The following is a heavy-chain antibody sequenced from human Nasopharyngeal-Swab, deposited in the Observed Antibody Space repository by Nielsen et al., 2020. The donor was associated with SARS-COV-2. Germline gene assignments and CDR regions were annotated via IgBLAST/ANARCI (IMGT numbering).Heavy chain of an antibody. D-gene: IGHD2-2*01. V-gene: IGHV3-30*18. CDR1: GFTFSSLG. CDR3: AKAIAPAATAYMDV. Sequence: GESLKISCAASGFTFSSLGMHWVRQAPGKGLEWVAVISYDGSDTSYADFVKGRFTISRDNSKNTMYLQMNSLRPEDTAVYYCAKAIAPAATAYMDVGGKGTTVTASS. CDR2: ISYDGSDT. J-gene: IGHJ6*03.